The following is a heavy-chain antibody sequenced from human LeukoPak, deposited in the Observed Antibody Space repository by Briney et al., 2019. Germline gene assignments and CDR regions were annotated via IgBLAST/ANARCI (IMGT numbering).Heavy chain of an antibody. J-gene: IGHJ4*02. CDR1: GYTFTSYY. CDR2: INPSGGST. D-gene: IGHD6-19*01. V-gene: IGHV1-46*01. CDR3: ARGNSSDPTVDY. Sequence: ASVTVSCKTSGYTFTSYYMHWVRQVPGQGLEWMGIINPSGGSTSCAQKFQGRVTMTRDTSTSTVYMELSSLRSEDTAVYYCARGNSSDPTVDYWGRGTLVTVSS.